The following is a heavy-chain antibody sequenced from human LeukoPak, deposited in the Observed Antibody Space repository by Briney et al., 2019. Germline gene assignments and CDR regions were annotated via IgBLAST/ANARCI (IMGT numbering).Heavy chain of an antibody. V-gene: IGHV3-23*01. D-gene: IGHD6-6*01. J-gene: IGHJ4*02. Sequence: GGSLRLSCVASGFTFSSYGMNWVRQAPGKGLEWVSAIIDSGVNTFYADCVKGRFTISRDNSNNMLYLQMNSLRAEDTAVYYCAKRVPYSSSSVYFDYWGQGTLVTVSS. CDR3: AKRVPYSSSSVYFDY. CDR1: GFTFSSYG. CDR2: IIDSGVNT.